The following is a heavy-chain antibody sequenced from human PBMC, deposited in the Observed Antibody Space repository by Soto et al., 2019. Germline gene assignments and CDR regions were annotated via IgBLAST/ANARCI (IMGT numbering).Heavy chain of an antibody. CDR2: IIPIFGTA. D-gene: IGHD6-6*01. CDR1: GGTFSSYA. Sequence: SVKVSCKSSGGTFSSYAIICVRQAPGQGLEWMGGIIPIFGTANYAQKFQGRVTITADESTSTAYMELSSLRSEDTAVYYCARDAAARALYYYYGMDVWGQGTTVTVSS. CDR3: ARDAAARALYYYYGMDV. J-gene: IGHJ6*02. V-gene: IGHV1-69*13.